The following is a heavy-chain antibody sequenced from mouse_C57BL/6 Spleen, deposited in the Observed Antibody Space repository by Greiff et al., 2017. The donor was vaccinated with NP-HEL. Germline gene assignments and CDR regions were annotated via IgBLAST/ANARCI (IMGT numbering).Heavy chain of an antibody. Sequence: EVHLVESGGDLVKPGGSLKLSCAASGFTFSSYGMSWVRQTPDKRLEWVATISSGGSYTYYPDSVKGRFTISRDNAKNTLYLQMSSLKSEDTAMYYCARQTGTLYYFDYWGQGTTLTVSS. V-gene: IGHV5-6*01. CDR3: ARQTGTLYYFDY. CDR1: GFTFSSYG. D-gene: IGHD4-1*01. CDR2: ISSGGSYT. J-gene: IGHJ2*01.